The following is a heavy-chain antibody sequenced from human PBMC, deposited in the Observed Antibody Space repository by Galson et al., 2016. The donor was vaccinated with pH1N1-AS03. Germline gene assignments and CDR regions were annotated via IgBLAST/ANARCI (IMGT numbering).Heavy chain of an antibody. CDR3: ARQTMVHYFDY. CDR1: GYVFGSYR. D-gene: IGHD3-10*01. V-gene: IGHV1-18*01. Sequence: QSGAEVKKPGASVKVSCKASGYVFGSYRISWVRQAPGQGLEWMGWISVYNGNTNHAQNLQGRVTMSTDTSTTTAYMELRSLTSDDTAVSYCARQTMVHYFDYWGQGTLVTVSS. CDR2: ISVYNGNT. J-gene: IGHJ4*02.